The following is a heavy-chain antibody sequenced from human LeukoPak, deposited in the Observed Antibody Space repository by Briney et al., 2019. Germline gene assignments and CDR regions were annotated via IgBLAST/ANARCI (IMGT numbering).Heavy chain of an antibody. V-gene: IGHV4-59*11. CDR2: VHYSGTT. J-gene: IGHJ3*02. CDR1: DGSITNHD. Sequence: PSETLSLTCTVSDGSITNHDWSWVRQSPGKGLEFIGYVHYSGTTHYNPSLSSRVSISIDTSKKHFFLKLKSVTAADTAVFYCARGGLFAFDIWGQGTMVIVSS. CDR3: ARGGLFAFDI.